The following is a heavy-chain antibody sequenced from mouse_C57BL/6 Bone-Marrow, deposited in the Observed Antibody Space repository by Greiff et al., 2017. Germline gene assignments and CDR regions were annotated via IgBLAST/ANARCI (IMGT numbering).Heavy chain of an antibody. V-gene: IGHV5-6*01. CDR1: GFTFSSYG. CDR3: ARHGGLDY. Sequence: EVNLVESGGDLVKPGGSLKLSCAASGFTFSSYGMSWVRQTPDKRLEWVATISSGGSYTYYPDSVKGRFTSSRDNAKNTLYLQMSSLKSEDTAMYYCARHGGLDYWGQGTTLTVSS. CDR2: ISSGGSYT. D-gene: IGHD1-1*02. J-gene: IGHJ2*01.